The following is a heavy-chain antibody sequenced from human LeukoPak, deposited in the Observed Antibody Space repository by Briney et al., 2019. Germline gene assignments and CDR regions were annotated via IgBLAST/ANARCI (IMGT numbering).Heavy chain of an antibody. D-gene: IGHD3-10*01. J-gene: IGHJ5*02. CDR2: INSDGSST. CDR1: GFTFSSYW. Sequence: PGGSLRLSCAASGFTFSSYWMHWVRQAPGKGLVWVSRINSDGSSTSYADSVKGRFTISRDSAKNTLYLQMNSLRAEDTAVYYCARDRSYCYGSGSSLNWFDPWGQGTLVTVSS. V-gene: IGHV3-74*01. CDR3: ARDRSYCYGSGSSLNWFDP.